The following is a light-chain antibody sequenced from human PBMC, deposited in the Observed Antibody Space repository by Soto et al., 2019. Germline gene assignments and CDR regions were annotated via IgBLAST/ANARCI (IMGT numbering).Light chain of an antibody. Sequence: DIQMTQSPSSLSASVGDRVTITCLASQSISDYLNWYQKKPGKAPKLLIYAASSLQSGVPSRFSASGSGTDFTLTISSLQPEDFATYFCQQSYSTLALTFGGGTKVEIK. V-gene: IGKV1-39*01. CDR2: AAS. J-gene: IGKJ4*01. CDR1: QSISDY. CDR3: QQSYSTLALT.